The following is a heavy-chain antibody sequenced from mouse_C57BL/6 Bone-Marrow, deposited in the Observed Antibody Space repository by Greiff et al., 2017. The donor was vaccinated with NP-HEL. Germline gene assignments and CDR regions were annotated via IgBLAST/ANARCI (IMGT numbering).Heavy chain of an antibody. D-gene: IGHD1-1*01. CDR2: IWSGGST. CDR1: GFSLTSYG. Sequence: VMLVESGPGLVQPSQSLSITCTVSGFSLTSYGVHWVRQSPGKGLEWLGVIWSGGSTDYNAAFISRLSISKDNSKSQVFFKMNSLQADDTAIYYCARPLYYGSSYGFAYWGQGTLVTVSA. V-gene: IGHV2-2*01. CDR3: ARPLYYGSSYGFAY. J-gene: IGHJ3*01.